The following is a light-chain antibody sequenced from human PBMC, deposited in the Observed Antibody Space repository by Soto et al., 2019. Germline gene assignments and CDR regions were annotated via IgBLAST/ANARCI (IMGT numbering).Light chain of an antibody. Sequence: QSVLTQPASVSGSPGQSITISCSGTSSDIGAYNSVSWYQQHPGKAPKLMVYDVSSRPSGVSNRFSGSKSGNTASLTIFGLQAEDEADYYCSSYTSSNTLYVFGTGTKGTVL. CDR3: SSYTSSNTLYV. J-gene: IGLJ1*01. CDR1: SSDIGAYNS. CDR2: DVS. V-gene: IGLV2-14*01.